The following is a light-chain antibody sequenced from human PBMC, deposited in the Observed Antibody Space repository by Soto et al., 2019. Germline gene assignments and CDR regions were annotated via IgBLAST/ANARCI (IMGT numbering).Light chain of an antibody. CDR2: QVT. CDR1: SSDLAIYNY. Sequence: LTQPASVSGSPGQSITISCTGTSSDLAIYNYVSWYQQQPGKAPKLMIYQVTNRPSGVSNRFSGSRSGNTASLTISGLQAEDEADYYRSSYTDSRPYVFGTGTKRTV. V-gene: IGLV2-14*01. CDR3: SSYTDSRPYV. J-gene: IGLJ1*01.